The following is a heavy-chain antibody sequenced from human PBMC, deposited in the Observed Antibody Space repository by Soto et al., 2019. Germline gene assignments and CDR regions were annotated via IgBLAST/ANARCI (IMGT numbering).Heavy chain of an antibody. Sequence: EEQLLESGGGLVQPGGSLRLSCAASGFTFSNYAMTWVRQAPGKGLEWVSTITGSGGRTYYADSVEGRFIISRDNSRNALYLQMNSLRVEDTAVYYCARVAERQWLRAFDIWGQGIMVTVSS. CDR2: ITGSGGRT. V-gene: IGHV3-23*01. J-gene: IGHJ3*02. CDR3: ARVAERQWLRAFDI. D-gene: IGHD6-19*01. CDR1: GFTFSNYA.